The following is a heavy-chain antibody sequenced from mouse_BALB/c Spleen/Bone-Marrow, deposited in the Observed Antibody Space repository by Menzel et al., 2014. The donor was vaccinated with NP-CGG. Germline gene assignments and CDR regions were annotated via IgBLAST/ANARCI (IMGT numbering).Heavy chain of an antibody. D-gene: IGHD1-1*01. CDR2: ISTYSGNT. Sequence: VHLVESGPELVRPGVSVKISCKGSGYTFTDYAMHWVQQSHAKSLEWIGVISTYSGNTNYNQKFKGKATMTVDKSSSTAYMELARLSSEDSAIYYCARRGYGSSPFDYWGQGTTLTVSS. V-gene: IGHV1-67*01. J-gene: IGHJ2*01. CDR1: GYTFTDYA. CDR3: ARRGYGSSPFDY.